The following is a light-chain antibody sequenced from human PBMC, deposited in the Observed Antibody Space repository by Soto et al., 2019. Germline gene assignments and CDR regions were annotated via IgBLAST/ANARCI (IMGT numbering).Light chain of an antibody. V-gene: IGLV1-44*01. CDR2: LND. J-gene: IGLJ1*01. CDR1: RSNIGSNS. CDR3: ASWDDRLKGYV. Sequence: QSALTQPPSASGTLGQRVIISRFGSRSNIGSNSVNWYQQLPGTAPKLLIYLNDQRPSGVCDRFSGSTSGTSVSLAIGGLQSEDEADYYCASWDDRLKGYVFGTGTKVTV.